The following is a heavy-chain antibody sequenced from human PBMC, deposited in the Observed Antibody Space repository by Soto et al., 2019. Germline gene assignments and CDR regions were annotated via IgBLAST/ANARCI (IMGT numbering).Heavy chain of an antibody. CDR3: EREGEYSTGWYSLDY. CDR2: MIPVFHTT. D-gene: IGHD6-19*01. Sequence: QVQLVQSGAEVKKPGSSVKVSCKASGGTFSSYAFSWVRQAPGQGLEWRGAMIPVFHTTNYAQKFQGRVTIIADESTGTAYVKLSSTRSEHTAVYYCEREGEYSTGWYSLDYWGQGTLVTVSS. J-gene: IGHJ4*02. V-gene: IGHV1-69*01. CDR1: GGTFSSYA.